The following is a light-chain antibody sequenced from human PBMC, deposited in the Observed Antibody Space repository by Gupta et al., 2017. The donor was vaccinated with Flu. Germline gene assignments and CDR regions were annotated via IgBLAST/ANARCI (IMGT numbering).Light chain of an antibody. CDR3: QQTYTSPIT. CDR2: STS. J-gene: IGKJ5*01. CDR1: QSITNY. Sequence: PSSLSASVGDRVTISCRASQSITNYLNWYQQKPGKAPQPLIYSTSTLHSGVPSRFSGSGSGTDFTLTISTLQPEDVATYYCQQTYTSPITFGQGTQLE. V-gene: IGKV1-39*01.